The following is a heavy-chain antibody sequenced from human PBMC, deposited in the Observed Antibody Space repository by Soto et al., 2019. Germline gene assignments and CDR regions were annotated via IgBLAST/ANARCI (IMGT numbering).Heavy chain of an antibody. Sequence: QVQLVQSGAEVKKPGASVKVSCKASGYTFITYGVSWVRQAPGQGLDWLGWISTYNGNTRYAERLQGRGIMTTGTTTNTAYMELRNLRSDDTAVYYCARGPTDYYDNVANYFLDYWVQGTLVTVSS. CDR1: GYTFITYG. CDR3: ARGPTDYYDNVANYFLDY. CDR2: ISTYNGNT. J-gene: IGHJ4*02. D-gene: IGHD3-22*01. V-gene: IGHV1-18*01.